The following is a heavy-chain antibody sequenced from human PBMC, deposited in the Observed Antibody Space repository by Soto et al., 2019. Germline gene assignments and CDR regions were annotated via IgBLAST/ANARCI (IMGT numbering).Heavy chain of an antibody. J-gene: IGHJ4*02. Sequence: GGSLRLSCAASGFTFRSYWMSWVRQAPGKGLEWVANIKQDGSEKYYVDSVKGRFTISRDNAKNSPYLQMNSLRAEDTAVYYCATTRYCSSTSCFPRWGQGTLVTVSS. CDR2: IKQDGSEK. V-gene: IGHV3-7*01. CDR1: GFTFRSYW. D-gene: IGHD2-2*01. CDR3: ATTRYCSSTSCFPR.